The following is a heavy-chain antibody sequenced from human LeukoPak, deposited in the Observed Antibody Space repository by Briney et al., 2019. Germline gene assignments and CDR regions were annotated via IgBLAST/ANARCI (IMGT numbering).Heavy chain of an antibody. Sequence: NPGGSLRLSCAASGFTFNSYSMNWVRQAPGKGLEWVSYISSSSTTIFYADSVKGRFTISRDNAKNSLYLQMNSLRAEDTAVYYCARDVYYYDSSGSPAGYWGQGTLVTVSS. V-gene: IGHV3-48*04. CDR3: ARDVYYYDSSGSPAGY. CDR2: ISSSSTTI. D-gene: IGHD3-22*01. CDR1: GFTFNSYS. J-gene: IGHJ4*02.